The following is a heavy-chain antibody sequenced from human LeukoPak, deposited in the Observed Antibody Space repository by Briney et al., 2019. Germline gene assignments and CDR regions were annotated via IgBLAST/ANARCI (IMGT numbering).Heavy chain of an antibody. CDR1: GYRFTSYW. CDR2: IYPGDSDT. Sequence: GGALKISCKGSGYRFTSYWIGWGRQMPRKGLEWMGIIYPGDSDTRYSPSFKGQVTISADKSISTAYLPWSSLKASDTAMYYCARPLPGERLPVTDYWGQGTLVTVSS. D-gene: IGHD3-16*01. J-gene: IGHJ4*02. V-gene: IGHV5-51*01. CDR3: ARPLPGERLPVTDY.